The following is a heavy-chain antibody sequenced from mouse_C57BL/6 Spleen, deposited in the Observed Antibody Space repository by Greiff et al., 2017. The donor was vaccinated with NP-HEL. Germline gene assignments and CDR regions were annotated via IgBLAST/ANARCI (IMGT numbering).Heavy chain of an antibody. CDR3: AGLRWFAY. J-gene: IGHJ3*01. CDR2: IYPGDGDT. D-gene: IGHD1-1*01. CDR1: GYAFSSSW. V-gene: IGHV1-82*01. Sequence: VQLQQSGPELVKPGASVKISCKASGYAFSSSWMNWVKQRPGKGLEWIGRIYPGDGDTNYNGKFKGKATLTADKSSSTAYMQLSSRTSEDSAVYFCAGLRWFAYWGQGTLVTVSA.